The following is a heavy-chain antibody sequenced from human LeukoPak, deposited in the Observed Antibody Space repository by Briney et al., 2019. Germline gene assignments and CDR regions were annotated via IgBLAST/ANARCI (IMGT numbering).Heavy chain of an antibody. V-gene: IGHV1-18*01. J-gene: IGHJ5*02. CDR3: ARVRTWLDP. Sequence: ASVKVSCKASGYTFTSFGISSVRQAPGQGLEWMGWISVYDGNTNYAQNFQGRISMTTDTSTSTAYMELRSLRSDDTAMYYCARVRTWLDPWGQGTLVTVSS. CDR1: GYTFTSFG. CDR2: ISVYDGNT.